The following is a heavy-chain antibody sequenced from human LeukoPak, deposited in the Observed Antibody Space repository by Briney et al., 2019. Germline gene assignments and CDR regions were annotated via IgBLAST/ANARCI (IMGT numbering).Heavy chain of an antibody. CDR2: ISGSGGST. CDR3: AVIAVAGQNDYYYYYMDV. Sequence: PGGSLRLSCAASGFTFSSYAMSWVRQAPGKGLEWVSAISGSGGSTYYADSVKGRFTISRDNSKNTLYLQMNSLRAEDTAVYYCAVIAVAGQNDYYYYYMDVWGKGTTVTVSS. D-gene: IGHD6-19*01. CDR1: GFTFSSYA. J-gene: IGHJ6*03. V-gene: IGHV3-23*01.